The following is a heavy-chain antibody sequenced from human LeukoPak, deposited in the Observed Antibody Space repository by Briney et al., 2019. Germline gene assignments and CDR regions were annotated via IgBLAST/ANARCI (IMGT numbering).Heavy chain of an antibody. D-gene: IGHD3-3*01. CDR3: ARDYRSGQTAFDI. CDR2: MYYSGST. CDR1: GGSISNYY. V-gene: IGHV4-59*01. Sequence: SETLSLTCTVSGGSISNYYWSWIRQPPGKGLEWIGYMYYSGSTNHNPSLKSRVTISVDTSKNQFSLKLSSVTAADTAVYYCARDYRSGQTAFDIWGKGTMVTVSS. J-gene: IGHJ3*02.